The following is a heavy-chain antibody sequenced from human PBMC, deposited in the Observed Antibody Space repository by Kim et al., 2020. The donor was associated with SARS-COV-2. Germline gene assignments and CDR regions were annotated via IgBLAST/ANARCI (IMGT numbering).Heavy chain of an antibody. CDR3: AKDIQWLGGEFDY. D-gene: IGHD6-19*01. Sequence: YADSVKGRFTISRDNAKNSLYLQMNSLRAEDTALYYCAKDIQWLGGEFDYWGQGTLVTVSS. J-gene: IGHJ4*02. V-gene: IGHV3-9*01.